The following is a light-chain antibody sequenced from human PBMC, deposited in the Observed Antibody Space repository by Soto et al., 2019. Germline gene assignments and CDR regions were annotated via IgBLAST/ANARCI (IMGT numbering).Light chain of an antibody. CDR3: SSYRRSTTFV. CDR1: SSDVGAYNY. J-gene: IGLJ1*01. CDR2: EVR. V-gene: IGLV2-14*01. Sequence: QSALTQPASVSGSPGQSITISCTGTSSDVGAYNYVSWYQQYPGRAPKVIIFEVRKRPSGVSTRFSGSKSGDTASLTISGLQAEDEADYYCSSYRRSTTFVFGTGTKVTVL.